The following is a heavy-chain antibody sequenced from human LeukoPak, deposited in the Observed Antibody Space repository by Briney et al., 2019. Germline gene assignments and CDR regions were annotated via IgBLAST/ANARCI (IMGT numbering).Heavy chain of an antibody. J-gene: IGHJ6*03. CDR2: INHSGST. CDR1: GGSFSGYY. D-gene: IGHD3-3*01. CDR3: ARGPEWLYGFYYYYYMDV. V-gene: IGHV4-34*01. Sequence: SETLSLTCAVYGGSFSGYYWSWIRQPPGKGLEWIGEINHSGSTNYSPSLKSRVTISVDTSKNQFSLKLSSVTAADTAVYYCARGPEWLYGFYYYYYMDVWGKGTTVTVSS.